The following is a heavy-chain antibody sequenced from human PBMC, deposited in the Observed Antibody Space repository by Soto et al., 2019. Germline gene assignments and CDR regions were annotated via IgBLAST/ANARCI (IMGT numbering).Heavy chain of an antibody. V-gene: IGHV4-34*01. CDR1: GGSFSGYY. CDR2: INHSGST. D-gene: IGHD3-10*01. CDR3: ARGRRGGSGSYYNVGRYYFDY. J-gene: IGHJ4*02. Sequence: QVQLQQWGAGLLKPSETLSLTCAVYGGSFSGYYWSWIRQPPGKGLEWIGEINHSGSTNYNPSLKSRVTISVDTSKNQFSRKLSSVTAADTAVYYCARGRRGGSGSYYNVGRYYFDYWGQGTLVTVSS.